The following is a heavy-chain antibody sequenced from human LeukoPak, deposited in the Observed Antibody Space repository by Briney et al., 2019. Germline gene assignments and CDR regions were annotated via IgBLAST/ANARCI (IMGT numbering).Heavy chain of an antibody. J-gene: IGHJ4*02. D-gene: IGHD6-13*01. V-gene: IGHV4-59*01. CDR2: ISNSENT. CDR1: GGPISSYY. CDR3: ARMIRQQLLHYFDY. Sequence: PSETLSLTCTVSGGPISSYYWSWTRQPPGKGLEWIGYISNSENTNYNLSLKSRVTISVDKSKNQFSLKLSSVTAADTAVYYCARMIRQQLLHYFDYWGQGILVTVSS.